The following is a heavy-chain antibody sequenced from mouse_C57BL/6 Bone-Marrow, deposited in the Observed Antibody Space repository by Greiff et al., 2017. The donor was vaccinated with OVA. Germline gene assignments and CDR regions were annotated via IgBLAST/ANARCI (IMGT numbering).Heavy chain of an antibody. CDR1: GYTFTSYW. CDR3: ARRGWLLPFAY. Sequence: VQLQQPGAELVMPGASVKLSCKASGYTFTSYWMHWVKQRPGQGLEWIGEIDPSDSYTNYNQKFKGKSTLTVDKSSSTAYMQLSSLTSEDSAVYYCARRGWLLPFAYWGQGTLVTVSA. CDR2: IDPSDSYT. D-gene: IGHD2-3*01. J-gene: IGHJ3*01. V-gene: IGHV1-69*01.